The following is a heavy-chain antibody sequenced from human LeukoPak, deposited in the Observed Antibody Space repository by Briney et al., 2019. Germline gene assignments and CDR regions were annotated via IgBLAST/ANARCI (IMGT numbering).Heavy chain of an antibody. CDR3: ARHVEQRLTPFDY. CDR1: GDSISSYY. V-gene: IGHV4-59*08. Sequence: PSETLSLTCTVSGDSISSYYWSWIRQPPGKGLEWIGYIYYSGSTNYNPSLKSRVTISVDTSKNQFSLKLSSVTAADTAVYYCARHVEQRLTPFDYWGQGILVTVPS. CDR2: IYYSGST. J-gene: IGHJ4*02. D-gene: IGHD6-19*01.